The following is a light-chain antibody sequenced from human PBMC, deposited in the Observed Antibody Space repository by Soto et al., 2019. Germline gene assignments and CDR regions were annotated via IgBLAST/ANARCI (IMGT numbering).Light chain of an antibody. CDR2: QDS. Sequence: YELTQPPSVSVSPGQTASITCSGDKLGDKYACWYQQKPGQSPVLVIYQDSKRPSGIPERFSGSNSGNTATLTISGTQAMDEADYYCQAWDSSTGVVFGGGTKVTVL. CDR3: QAWDSSTGVV. J-gene: IGLJ2*01. CDR1: KLGDKY. V-gene: IGLV3-1*01.